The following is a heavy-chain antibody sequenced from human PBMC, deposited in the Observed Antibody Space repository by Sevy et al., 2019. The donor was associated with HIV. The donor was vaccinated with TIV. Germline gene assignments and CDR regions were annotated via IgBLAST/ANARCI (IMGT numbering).Heavy chain of an antibody. D-gene: IGHD2-2*03. CDR2: IQFDGSNQ. CDR3: AKDKWRYGYCSSTSCPESYYYYGMDV. V-gene: IGHV3-30*02. Sequence: GGSLRLSCAASGFTFSYSGMHWVRQAPGKGLEWVTFIQFDGSNQYYADSVKGRFTISRDNPKNTLYLQMKSLRVEDTAVYYCAKDKWRYGYCSSTSCPESYYYYGMDVWGQGTTVTVSS. J-gene: IGHJ6*02. CDR1: GFTFSYSG.